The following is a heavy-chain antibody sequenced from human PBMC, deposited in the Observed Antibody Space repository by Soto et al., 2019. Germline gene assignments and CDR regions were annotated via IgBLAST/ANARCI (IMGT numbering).Heavy chain of an antibody. Sequence: RASVKVSCKASGYTFTSYAISWVRQAPGQGLEWMGWISGYNGNTNYAQNLQGRVTMTTDTSTSIAYMELRTLRSDDSAVYYCAGLGVKLVYAPDGRWYFDYWGQGTLVTVSS. V-gene: IGHV1-18*01. CDR3: AGLGVKLVYAPDGRWYFDY. CDR2: ISGYNGNT. J-gene: IGHJ4*02. CDR1: GYTFTSYA. D-gene: IGHD2-8*01.